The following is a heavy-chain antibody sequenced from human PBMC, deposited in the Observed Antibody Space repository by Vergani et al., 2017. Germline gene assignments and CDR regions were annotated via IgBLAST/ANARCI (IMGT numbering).Heavy chain of an antibody. CDR1: GGSISSGGYS. V-gene: IGHV4-61*02. Sequence: QLQLQESGSGLVKPSQTLSLTCAVSGGSISSGGYSWSWIRQPAGKGLEWIGRIYTSGSTNYNPSLKSRVTMSVDTSKNQFSLKLSSVTAADTAVYYCAREGIVVVPAPYYYYGMDVWGQGTTVTVSS. CDR2: IYTSGST. CDR3: AREGIVVVPAPYYYYGMDV. J-gene: IGHJ6*02. D-gene: IGHD2-2*01.